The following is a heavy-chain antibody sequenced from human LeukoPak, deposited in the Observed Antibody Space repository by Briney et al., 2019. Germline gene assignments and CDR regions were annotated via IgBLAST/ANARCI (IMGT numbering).Heavy chain of an antibody. V-gene: IGHV3-64D*06. D-gene: IGHD3-16*01. CDR1: GFTFSDYA. J-gene: IGHJ5*02. CDR2: ISSCGGSK. Sequence: PGGSLSLSRSASGFTFSDYALHWVGQTPAKGLHYVSAISSCGGSKYFADSVKDRFTISRDNPKNTLYLQMSSLTTDDTAVYYCVKEGFGGVSWFDPWGQGTLVTVSS. CDR3: VKEGFGGVSWFDP.